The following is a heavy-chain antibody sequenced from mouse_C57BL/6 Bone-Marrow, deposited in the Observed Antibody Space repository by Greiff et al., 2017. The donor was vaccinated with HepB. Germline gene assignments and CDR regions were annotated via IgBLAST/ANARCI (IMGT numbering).Heavy chain of an antibody. V-gene: IGHV1-72*01. D-gene: IGHD1-1*01. J-gene: IGHJ1*03. CDR3: ARGYYGPPWYFDV. CDR1: GYTFPSYW. Sequence: VQLQQSGAELVKPGASVKLSCNASGYTFPSYWMHWVKQRPGRGLEWIGRIDPNSGGTKYNEKFKSKATLTVDKPSSTAYMQLSSLTSEDSAVYNCARGYYGPPWYFDVWGTGTTVTVSS. CDR2: IDPNSGGT.